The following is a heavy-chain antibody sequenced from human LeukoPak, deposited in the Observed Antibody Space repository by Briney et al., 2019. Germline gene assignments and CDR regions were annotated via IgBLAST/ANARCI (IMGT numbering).Heavy chain of an antibody. V-gene: IGHV3-23*01. D-gene: IGHD6-19*01. CDR2: IFGSGGST. CDR3: AKTTTGYSSGRSPGWPVDY. CDR1: GFTFSSYA. J-gene: IGHJ4*02. Sequence: GGSLRLSCAASGFTFSSYAMYWVRQARGKGLEWVSGIFGSGGSTHYADSVKGRFTISRDNSKNTVYLQMNSLRAEDTAVYYCAKTTTGYSSGRSPGWPVDYWGQGTLVTVSS.